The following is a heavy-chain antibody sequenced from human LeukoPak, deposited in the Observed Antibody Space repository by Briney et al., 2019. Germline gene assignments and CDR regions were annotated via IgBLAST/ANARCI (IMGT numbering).Heavy chain of an antibody. CDR1: GFTFSSYA. V-gene: IGHV3-23*01. CDR2: ISGSGGST. J-gene: IGHJ3*02. D-gene: IGHD3-10*01. Sequence: PGGSLRLSCAASGFTFSSYAISWVRQAPGKGLEWVSAISGSGGSTYYTDSVKGRFTISRDNSKNTLYLQMNSLRAEDTAVYQCAKGSYYHDNSDAFEIWGQGTMVTVSS. CDR3: AKGSYYHDNSDAFEI.